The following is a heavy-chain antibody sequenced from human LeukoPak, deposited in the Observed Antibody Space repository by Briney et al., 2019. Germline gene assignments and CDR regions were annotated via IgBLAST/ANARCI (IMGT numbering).Heavy chain of an antibody. Sequence: SETLSLTCTVSGGSISSDYSWGWIRQPPGKGLEWIGNIYYSGSTYYNPSLKSRVTISVDTSKNQFSLKLSSVTAADTAVYYCARAGQGSITMVRGVIITPWGQGTLVTVSS. CDR1: GGSISSDYS. CDR2: IYYSGST. J-gene: IGHJ5*02. CDR3: ARAGQGSITMVRGVIITP. D-gene: IGHD3-10*01. V-gene: IGHV4-39*07.